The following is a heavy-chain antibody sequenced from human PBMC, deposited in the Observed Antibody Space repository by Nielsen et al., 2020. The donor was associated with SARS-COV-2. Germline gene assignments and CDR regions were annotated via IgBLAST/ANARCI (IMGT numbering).Heavy chain of an antibody. J-gene: IGHJ5*02. CDR3: ARRATMSSVSPSVDTWLAP. V-gene: IGHV4-59*02. D-gene: IGHD5-24*01. CDR2: IYYSGST. CDR1: DDSVSFDY. Sequence: SETLSLTCTVSDDSVSFDYWSWIRLAPGKGLEWIGYIYYSGSTNYNPSLGGRVTISVDTSKNQFSLQLSSVTAADTAVYYCARRATMSSVSPSVDTWLAPWGQGTLVAVSS.